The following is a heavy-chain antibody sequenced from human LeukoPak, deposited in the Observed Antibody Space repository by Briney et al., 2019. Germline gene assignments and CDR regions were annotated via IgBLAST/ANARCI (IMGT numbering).Heavy chain of an antibody. CDR3: AKVSVRFLEWSHHHLFDY. Sequence: PGGSLRLSCAASGFTFSSYAMSWVRQAPGKGLEWVSAISGSGGSTYYADSVKGRFTISRDNSKNTLYLQMNSLRAEDTAVYYCAKVSVRFLEWSHHHLFDYWGQGTLVTVSS. CDR1: GFTFSSYA. V-gene: IGHV3-23*01. J-gene: IGHJ4*02. CDR2: ISGSGGST. D-gene: IGHD3-3*01.